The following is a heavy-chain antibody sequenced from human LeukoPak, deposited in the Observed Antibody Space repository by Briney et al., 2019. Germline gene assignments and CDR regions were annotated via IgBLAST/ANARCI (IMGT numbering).Heavy chain of an antibody. J-gene: IGHJ6*02. CDR2: ISGSGGST. V-gene: IGHV3-23*01. CDR1: GFTFSSYA. D-gene: IGHD6-19*01. CDR3: AKGLSVPPGIAVADYYYGMDV. Sequence: GGSLRLSCAASGFTFSSYAMSWVRQAPGKGLEWVSAISGSGGSTYYADSVKGRFTISRDNSKNTLYLQMNSLRAEDTAVYYCAKGLSVPPGIAVADYYYGMDVWGQGTTVTVSS.